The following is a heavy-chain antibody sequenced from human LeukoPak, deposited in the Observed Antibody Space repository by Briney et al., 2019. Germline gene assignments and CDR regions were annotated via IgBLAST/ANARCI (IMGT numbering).Heavy chain of an antibody. D-gene: IGHD5-24*01. CDR2: ISATSVGT. Sequence: HGGSLRLSCAASGFTFSAYTMTWVRQAPGQGLEWVSPISATSVGTYYAHTVKGGVTLSRDTSKSTLYLQMNSLRATDTAVYFCASVVITTKDGYSLWGTFVYWGQGTLVTVSS. J-gene: IGHJ4*02. CDR1: GFTFSAYT. V-gene: IGHV3-23*01. CDR3: ASVVITTKDGYSLWGTFVY.